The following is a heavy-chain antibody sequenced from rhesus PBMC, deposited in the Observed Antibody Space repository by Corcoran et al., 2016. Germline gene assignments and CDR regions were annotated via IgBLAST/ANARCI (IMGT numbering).Heavy chain of an antibody. J-gene: IGHJ4*01. CDR1: GGSISSGYYY. V-gene: IGHV4-122*02. Sequence: QVQLQESGPGLVKPSETLSLTCAVSGGSISSGYYYWSCLRPPPGKGLAWIGYITYSGSTSYNRSLKSRVTISRDTSKNQFAMKLSSVTAADTSVYYCARDRIALDYWCHGVLVTVFS. CDR2: ITYSGST. CDR3: ARDRIALDY. D-gene: IGHD3-3*01.